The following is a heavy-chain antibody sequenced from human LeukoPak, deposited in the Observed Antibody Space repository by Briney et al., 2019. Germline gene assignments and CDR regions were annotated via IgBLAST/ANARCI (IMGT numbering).Heavy chain of an antibody. CDR3: ARRIAASGGFDP. Sequence: PGGSLRLSCAASGFTFSSYDMHWVRQATGKGLDWVSAIGTAGDTYYPGSVKGRFTISRENAKNSLYLQMNSLRAGDTAVYYCARRIAASGGFDPWGQGTLVTVSS. J-gene: IGHJ5*02. CDR1: GFTFSSYD. V-gene: IGHV3-13*01. D-gene: IGHD6-6*01. CDR2: IGTAGDT.